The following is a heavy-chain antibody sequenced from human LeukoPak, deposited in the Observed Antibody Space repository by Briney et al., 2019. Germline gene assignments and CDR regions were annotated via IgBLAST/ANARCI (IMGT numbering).Heavy chain of an antibody. CDR1: GFTFSSYG. Sequence: GRSLRLSRAASGFTFSSYGMPWVRQAPGKGLEWVAVIWYDGSNKYYADSVKGRFTISRDNSKNTLYLQMNSLRAEDTAVYYCAREIGAHDFWSGYCDYWGQGTLVTVSS. J-gene: IGHJ4*02. CDR2: IWYDGSNK. V-gene: IGHV3-33*01. CDR3: AREIGAHDFWSGYCDY. D-gene: IGHD3-3*01.